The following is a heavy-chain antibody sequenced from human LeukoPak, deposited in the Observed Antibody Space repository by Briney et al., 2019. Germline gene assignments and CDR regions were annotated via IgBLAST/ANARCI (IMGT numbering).Heavy chain of an antibody. J-gene: IGHJ4*02. CDR1: GFTFSSYA. CDR3: AKDSHFDY. V-gene: IGHV3-23*01. CDR2: ISGSGTST. Sequence: GGSLRLSCAASGFTFSSYAMSWVRQAPGKGLEWVSGISGSGTSTHYAHSVKGRFTIPRDNSKNTLYLQMNSLRGEDTAVYYCAKDSHFDYWGQGTLVTVSS.